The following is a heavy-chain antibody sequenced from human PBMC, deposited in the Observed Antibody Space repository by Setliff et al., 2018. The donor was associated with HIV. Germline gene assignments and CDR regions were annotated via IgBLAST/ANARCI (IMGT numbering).Heavy chain of an antibody. V-gene: IGHV1-69*13. CDR2: IIPSFGTA. D-gene: IGHD6-19*01. J-gene: IGHJ6*03. Sequence: SVKVSCKASGGTFSSYAISWVRQAPGKGLEWMGGIIPSFGTANYAQKCQGRVTITADESTSTAYMELSRLRSEDTAVYYCARAPGYSSGWTAGYYYYIDVWGKGTTVTVSS. CDR3: ARAPGYSSGWTAGYYYYIDV. CDR1: GGTFSSYA.